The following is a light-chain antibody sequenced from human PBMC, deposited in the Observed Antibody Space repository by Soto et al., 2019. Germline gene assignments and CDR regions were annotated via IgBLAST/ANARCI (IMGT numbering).Light chain of an antibody. CDR3: QQYGNSRWT. Sequence: EIVLRPSRDTLSLSPGERATLSCRASQSVSSSYLAWYQQTPGQAPRLLIYGTSNRATGIPDRFSGSGSGTVFTLTISRLEPEDFAVYYCQQYGNSRWTLGQGTKVDIK. J-gene: IGKJ1*01. CDR2: GTS. CDR1: QSVSSSY. V-gene: IGKV3-20*01.